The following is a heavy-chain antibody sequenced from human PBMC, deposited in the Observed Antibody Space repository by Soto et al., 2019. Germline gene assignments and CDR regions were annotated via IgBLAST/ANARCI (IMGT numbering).Heavy chain of an antibody. V-gene: IGHV1-18*01. Sequence: ASVKVSCKASGYTFTSYGINWVRQAPGQGLEWMGWISACNGNTNYVQKLQGRVTMTTDTSTSTAYMELRSLRSDDTAVYYCGRGVLGWYFDLWGGGPRVPVSS. J-gene: IGHJ2*01. CDR3: GRGVLGWYFDL. CDR2: ISACNGNT. CDR1: GYTFTSYG. D-gene: IGHD3-16*01.